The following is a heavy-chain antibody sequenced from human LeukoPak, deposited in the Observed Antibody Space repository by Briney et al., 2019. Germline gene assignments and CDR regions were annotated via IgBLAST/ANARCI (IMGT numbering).Heavy chain of an antibody. CDR1: GFTVSSNY. D-gene: IGHD6-19*01. CDR3: ARGFSSGWYGDAFDI. CDR2: IYSGGST. J-gene: IGHJ3*02. Sequence: GGSLRLSCAASGFTVSSNYMSWVRQAPGKGLEWVSVIYSGGSTYYADSVKGRFTISRENAKSSLFLQMNSLGAGDTAVYYCARGFSSGWYGDAFDIWGQGTMVTVSS. V-gene: IGHV3-66*01.